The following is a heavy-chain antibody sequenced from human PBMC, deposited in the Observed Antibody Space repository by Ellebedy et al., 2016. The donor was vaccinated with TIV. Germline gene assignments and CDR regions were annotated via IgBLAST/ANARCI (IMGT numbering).Heavy chain of an antibody. Sequence: SVKVSXKASGGTFSSYAISWVRQAPGQGLEWMGGIIPIFGTANYAQKFQGRVTITADESTSTAYMELSSLRSEDTAVYYCARDPDIAAAGTGYWGQGTLVTVSS. CDR3: ARDPDIAAAGTGY. CDR2: IIPIFGTA. J-gene: IGHJ4*02. D-gene: IGHD6-13*01. CDR1: GGTFSSYA. V-gene: IGHV1-69*13.